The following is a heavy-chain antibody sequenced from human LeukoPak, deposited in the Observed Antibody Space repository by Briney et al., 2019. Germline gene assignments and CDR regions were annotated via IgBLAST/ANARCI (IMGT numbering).Heavy chain of an antibody. D-gene: IGHD6-13*01. CDR2: ISSSSSTI. CDR1: GFTFSSYS. V-gene: IGHV3-48*04. J-gene: IGHJ4*02. Sequence: GGSLRLSCAASGFTFSSYSMNWVRQAPGKGLEWVSYISSSSSTIYYADSVKGRFTISRDNAKNSLYLQMNSLRAEDTAVYYCARVFPRDGRAAAGTDYWGQGTLVTVSS. CDR3: ARVFPRDGRAAAGTDY.